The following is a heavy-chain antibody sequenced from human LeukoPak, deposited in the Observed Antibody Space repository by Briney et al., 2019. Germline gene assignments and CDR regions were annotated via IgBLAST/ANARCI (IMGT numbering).Heavy chain of an antibody. Sequence: GGSLRLSCAASGFNFSDYYMSWIRQAPGKGLEWGSYISSTSTFTNYVDSVKGRFTISRDNANNSLYLQINSLRAEDTAVYYCARGKDWFDPWGQGTLVTVSS. V-gene: IGHV3-11*06. J-gene: IGHJ5*02. CDR2: ISSTSTFT. CDR1: GFNFSDYY. CDR3: ARGKDWFDP.